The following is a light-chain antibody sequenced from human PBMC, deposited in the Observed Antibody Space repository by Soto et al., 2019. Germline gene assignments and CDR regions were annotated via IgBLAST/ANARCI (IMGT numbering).Light chain of an antibody. CDR3: QQYGSSPCT. CDR1: QSVSSSY. CDR2: GAS. Sequence: EIVLTQSPGTLSLSPGERATLSCRASQSVSSSYLAWYQQKPGQAPRPLIYGASSRAIGIPDRFSGSGSGTDFTLTISILEPEDFAVYYCQQYGSSPCTFGQGTKVEI. V-gene: IGKV3-20*01. J-gene: IGKJ1*01.